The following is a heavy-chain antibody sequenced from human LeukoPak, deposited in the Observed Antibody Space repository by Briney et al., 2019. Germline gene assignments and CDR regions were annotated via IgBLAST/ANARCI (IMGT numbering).Heavy chain of an antibody. V-gene: IGHV3-21*01. Sequence: GGSLRLSCAASGVTFSSYSMNWVRQAPGKGLEWVSSISTGSSYIYYADSVKGRFTISRDNAKNSLYLQMSSLRAEDTAVYYCARACGGDCYLSDYWGQGALVTVSS. J-gene: IGHJ4*02. CDR3: ARACGGDCYLSDY. CDR1: GVTFSSYS. D-gene: IGHD2-21*02. CDR2: ISTGSSYI.